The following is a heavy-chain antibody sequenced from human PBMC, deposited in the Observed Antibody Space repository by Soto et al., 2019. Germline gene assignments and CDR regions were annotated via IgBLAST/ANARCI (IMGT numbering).Heavy chain of an antibody. V-gene: IGHV3-23*01. Sequence: EVQLLESGGGLVQPGGSLRLSCAASGFTFSNYAVTWVRQAPGKGLEWVSTVSGSGGSTYYADSVKGRITISRDNXXXXXXXXXXXXXXXXXXXXXXXXXXXXXXXXXDYWGQGTLVTVSS. CDR1: GFTFSNYA. J-gene: IGHJ4*02. CDR2: VSGSGGST. CDR3: XXXXXXXXXXXDY.